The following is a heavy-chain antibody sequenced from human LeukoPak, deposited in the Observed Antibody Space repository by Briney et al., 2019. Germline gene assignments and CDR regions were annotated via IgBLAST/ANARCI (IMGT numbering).Heavy chain of an antibody. CDR1: GGCISSSSYY. Sequence: SETLSLTCTVSGGCISSSSYYWGWIRQPPGKGLEWIGSICYSGSTYYNPSLKSRVTISVDTSKNQFSLKLSSVTAADTAVYYCARLEAYWGQGTLVTVSS. CDR2: ICYSGST. CDR3: ARLEAY. J-gene: IGHJ4*02. D-gene: IGHD3-3*01. V-gene: IGHV4-39*01.